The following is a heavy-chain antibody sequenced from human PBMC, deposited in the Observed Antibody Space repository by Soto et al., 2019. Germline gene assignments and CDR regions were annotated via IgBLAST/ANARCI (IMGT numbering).Heavy chain of an antibody. V-gene: IGHV1-18*04. D-gene: IGHD6-19*01. CDR3: ARAPRHPRAVFVAYDVMDV. J-gene: IGHJ6*02. CDR1: GYTFTSYG. Sequence: ASVKVSCKASGYTFTSYGISWVRQAPGQGLEWMGWISAYNGNTNYAQKLQGRVTMTTDTSTSTAYMELRSLRSDDTAVYYCARAPRHPRAVFVAYDVMDVWGQGTTVTVSS. CDR2: ISAYNGNT.